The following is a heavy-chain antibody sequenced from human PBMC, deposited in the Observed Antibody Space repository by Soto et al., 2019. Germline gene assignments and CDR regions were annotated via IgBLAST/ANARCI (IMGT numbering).Heavy chain of an antibody. V-gene: IGHV4-31*03. D-gene: IGHD4-17*01. Sequence: QVQLQESGPGLVKPSQTLSLTCTVSGGSISSGGYYWSWIRQHPGKGLEWIGYIYYSGSTYYNPSLQRRVTISVDTSKNQFSLKLSSVTAADTAVYYWARYKDYGGNPNLYWYFDLWGRGTLVTVSS. CDR2: IYYSGST. J-gene: IGHJ2*01. CDR3: ARYKDYGGNPNLYWYFDL. CDR1: GGSISSGGYY.